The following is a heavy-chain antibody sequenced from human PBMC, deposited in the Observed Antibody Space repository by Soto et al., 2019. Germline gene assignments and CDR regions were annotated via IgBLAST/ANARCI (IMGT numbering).Heavy chain of an antibody. Sequence: EVQLLESGGGLVQPGGSLRLSCAACGFTFSSNAMSWVRQAPGKGREGVSGISSSGGSTYYADSVKGRFTISRDNSKHMLYLQINNLRDEDTAVYYCAQAQGGSYLDYWGQGNLVTVSS. V-gene: IGHV3-23*01. J-gene: IGHJ4*02. CDR2: ISSSGGST. D-gene: IGHD2-15*01. CDR3: AQAQGGSYLDY. CDR1: GFTFSSNA.